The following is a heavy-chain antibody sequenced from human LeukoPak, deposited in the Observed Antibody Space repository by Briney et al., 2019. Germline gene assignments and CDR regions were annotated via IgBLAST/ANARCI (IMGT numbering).Heavy chain of an antibody. CDR1: GFTFDDDA. Sequence: SGGSLRLSCAASGFTFDDDAMHWVRQGPGKGQEWVSVISWDGGSIHYADSVKGRFTTSRDNSKNSLYLQMNSLRAEDTALYYCAKGGNSWLGNDAFDVWGQGTMVTVSS. J-gene: IGHJ3*01. V-gene: IGHV3-43D*03. CDR2: ISWDGGSI. CDR3: AKGGNSWLGNDAFDV. D-gene: IGHD3-10*01.